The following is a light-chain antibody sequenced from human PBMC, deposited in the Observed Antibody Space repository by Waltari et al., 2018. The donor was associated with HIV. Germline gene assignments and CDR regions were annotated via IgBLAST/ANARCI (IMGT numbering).Light chain of an antibody. CDR3: QHYYSYPRT. V-gene: IGKV4-1*01. Sequence: DIVMTQSPDSLAVSLCGRATINCKSSQSVLHSSTNKNCIAWYQQKPGQPPKLLTYWASTREFRAPVRFSGSGSGTDVTLTINSLPPEDVAVYYCQHYYSYPRTFGPGTKVDV. J-gene: IGKJ3*01. CDR1: QSVLHSSTNKNC. CDR2: WAS.